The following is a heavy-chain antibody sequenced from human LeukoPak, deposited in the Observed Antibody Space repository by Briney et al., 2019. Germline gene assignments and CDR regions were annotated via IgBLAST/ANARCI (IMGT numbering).Heavy chain of an antibody. D-gene: IGHD5-24*01. CDR2: IYHSGST. V-gene: IGHV4-30-2*01. CDR1: GGSISSGGYS. CDR3: AREVEMATIHAFDI. Sequence: SETLSLTCAVSGGSISSGGYSWSWIRQPPGKGLEWIGYIYHSGSTYYNPSLKSRVTISVDRSKNQFSLKLSSVTAADTAVYYCAREVEMATIHAFDIWGQGTMVTVSS. J-gene: IGHJ3*02.